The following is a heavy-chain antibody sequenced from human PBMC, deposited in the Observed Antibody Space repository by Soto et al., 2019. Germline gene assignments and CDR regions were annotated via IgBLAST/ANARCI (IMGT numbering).Heavy chain of an antibody. J-gene: IGHJ6*02. CDR3: ATNGGGYYYYGMDV. Sequence: ASVKVSCKVSGYTLTELSMHWVRQAPGKGLEWMGGFDPEDGETIYAQKFQGRVTMTEDTSTDTAYMELSSLRSEDTAVYYCATNGGGYYYYGMDVRGQGTTVTVSS. CDR2: FDPEDGET. V-gene: IGHV1-24*01. D-gene: IGHD1-1*01. CDR1: GYTLTELS.